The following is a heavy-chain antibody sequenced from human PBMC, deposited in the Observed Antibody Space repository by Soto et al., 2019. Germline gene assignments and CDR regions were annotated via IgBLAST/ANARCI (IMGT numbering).Heavy chain of an antibody. J-gene: IGHJ4*02. Sequence: ASVKVSCKASGYNLTSHEIXWVRQTTGQGLEWMGWVNPHSGNTGYAHKFQGRVTMTRNTSMSTAYMELSGLRYEDTAVYYCARGLRYHYVVSWGQGTLVTVSS. CDR2: VNPHSGNT. D-gene: IGHD1-1*01. CDR1: GYNLTSHE. CDR3: ARGLRYHYVVS. V-gene: IGHV1-8*01.